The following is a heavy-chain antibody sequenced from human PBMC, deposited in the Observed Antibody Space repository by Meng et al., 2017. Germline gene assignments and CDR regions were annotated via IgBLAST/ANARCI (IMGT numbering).Heavy chain of an antibody. Sequence: ASVKVSCKASGYTFTGYYMHWVRQAPGQGLEWMGRINPNSGGTNYAQKFQGRVTMTRDTSISTAYMELSRLRSDDTAVYYCARDAGTVRGVISLDYWGQGTLVTVSS. CDR2: INPNSGGT. J-gene: IGHJ4*02. CDR3: ARDAGTVRGVISLDY. CDR1: GYTFTGYY. V-gene: IGHV1-2*06. D-gene: IGHD3-10*01.